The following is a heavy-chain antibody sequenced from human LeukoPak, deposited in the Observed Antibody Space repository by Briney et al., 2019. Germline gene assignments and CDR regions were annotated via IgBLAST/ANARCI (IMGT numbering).Heavy chain of an antibody. J-gene: IGHJ5*02. D-gene: IGHD3-10*01. V-gene: IGHV1-69*06. Sequence: ASVKVSCKASGGTFSSYAISWVRQAPGQGLEWMGGIIPIFGTANYAQKFQGRVTITADKSTSTAYMELSSLRPDDTAVYYCARVSASGGFDDHWGQGSLVTVSS. CDR2: IIPIFGTA. CDR1: GGTFSSYA. CDR3: ARVSASGGFDDH.